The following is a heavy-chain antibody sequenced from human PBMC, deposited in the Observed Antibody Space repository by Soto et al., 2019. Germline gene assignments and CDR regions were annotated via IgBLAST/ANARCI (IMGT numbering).Heavy chain of an antibody. D-gene: IGHD2-15*01. Sequence: DVQLLESGGGLVQPEGSLRLSCAASGFTFSSSAMGWVRQGPGKGLEWVAVVSIGGSTHYADSVRGRFTISRDNSKNTLSLQMKSLTAEDTAVYFCAKRRGAGGHFDYWGQGALVTVSS. J-gene: IGHJ4*02. CDR1: GFTFSSSA. CDR2: VSIGGST. V-gene: IGHV3-23*01. CDR3: AKRRGAGGHFDY.